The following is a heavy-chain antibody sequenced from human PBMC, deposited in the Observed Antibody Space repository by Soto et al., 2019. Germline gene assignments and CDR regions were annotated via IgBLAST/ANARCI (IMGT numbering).Heavy chain of an antibody. CDR3: ARRGTMIVAPRAFDI. V-gene: IGHV5-51*01. J-gene: IGHJ3*02. Sequence: GASLHRSGDRSGGSVSRSWLGWVRQITGKGLEWMGIIYPGDSDTRYSPSFQGQVTISADKSISTAYLQWSSLKASDTAMYYCARRGTMIVAPRAFDISGQGTMVTVSS. CDR1: GGSVSRSW. D-gene: IGHD3-22*01. CDR2: IYPGDSDT.